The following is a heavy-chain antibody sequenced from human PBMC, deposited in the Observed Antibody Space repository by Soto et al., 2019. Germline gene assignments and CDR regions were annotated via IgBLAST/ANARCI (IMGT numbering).Heavy chain of an antibody. CDR1: GGSISSYY. J-gene: IGHJ4*02. CDR3: ASLLGYCSGGSCYSV. CDR2: IYYSGST. D-gene: IGHD2-15*01. Sequence: QVQLQESGPGLVKPSETLSLTCTVSGGSISSYYWSWIRQPPGKGLEWIGYIYYSGSTNYNPSLKSRVTISVDTSKNQFSLKLSSVTAADTAVYYCASLLGYCSGGSCYSVWGQGTLVTVSS. V-gene: IGHV4-59*08.